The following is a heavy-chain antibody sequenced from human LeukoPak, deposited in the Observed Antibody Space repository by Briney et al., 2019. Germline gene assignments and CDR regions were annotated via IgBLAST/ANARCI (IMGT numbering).Heavy chain of an antibody. V-gene: IGHV1-69*04. CDR1: GGTFSSYA. J-gene: IGHJ4*02. CDR2: IIPNLGIA. CDR3: ARGALTVAGTGFDY. Sequence: SVKVSCKASGGTFSSYAISWVRQAPGQGLEWMGRIIPNLGIANYAQKFQGRVTITADKSTSTAYMELSSLRSEDTAVYYCARGALTVAGTGFDYWGQGTLVTVPS. D-gene: IGHD6-19*01.